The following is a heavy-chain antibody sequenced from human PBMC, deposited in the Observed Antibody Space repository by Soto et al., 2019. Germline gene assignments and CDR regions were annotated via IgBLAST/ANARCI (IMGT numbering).Heavy chain of an antibody. J-gene: IGHJ6*02. CDR1: GGSISSSSYY. CDR3: ARVARGSSYYYGMDV. CDR2: IYYSGST. V-gene: IGHV4-39*01. Sequence: ETLSLTCTVSGGSISSSSYYWGWIRQPPGKGLEWIGSIYYSGSTYYNPSLKSRVTISVDTSKNQFSLKLSSVTAADTAVYYCARVARGSSYYYGMDVWGQGTTVTVSS. D-gene: IGHD3-10*01.